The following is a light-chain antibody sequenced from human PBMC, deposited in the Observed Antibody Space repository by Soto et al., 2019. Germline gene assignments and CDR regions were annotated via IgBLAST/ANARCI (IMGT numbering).Light chain of an antibody. V-gene: IGKV3-15*01. CDR1: QRVTSN. CDR3: QQYNNWPVT. CDR2: GAS. J-gene: IGKJ1*01. Sequence: EIVMTQSPATLSVSPGERATLSCRASQRVTSNLAWYQQRPGQAPRLLIYGASTRATGIPARFSGSGSGTEFTLTISSLQSEDFAVYYCQQYNNWPVTFGQGTKVEI.